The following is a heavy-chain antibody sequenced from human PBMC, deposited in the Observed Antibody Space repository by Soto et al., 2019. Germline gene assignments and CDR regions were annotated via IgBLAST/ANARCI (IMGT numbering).Heavy chain of an antibody. CDR3: ARDGYSSSSFDI. Sequence: GGSLRLSCAASGFTFSSYAMHWVRQAPGKGLEWVAVISYDGSNKYYADSVKGRFTISRDNSKNTLYLQMNSLRAEDTAVYYCARDGYSSSSFDIWDQGTMVTVSS. J-gene: IGHJ3*02. D-gene: IGHD6-6*01. V-gene: IGHV3-30*04. CDR1: GFTFSSYA. CDR2: ISYDGSNK.